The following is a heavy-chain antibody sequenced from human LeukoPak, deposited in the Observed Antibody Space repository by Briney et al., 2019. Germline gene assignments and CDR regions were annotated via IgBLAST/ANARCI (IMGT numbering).Heavy chain of an antibody. J-gene: IGHJ4*02. Sequence: PGGSLRLSFAASGFTFSSYTMNWVRQAPGKGLEWVSTVSDSFNKHYSDSVKGRFTISRDNAGNSLYLQMNSLRDEDTAVYYCARDGLHTAHFDYWGQGTLVTVSS. CDR1: GFTFSSYT. CDR3: ARDGLHTAHFDY. V-gene: IGHV3-48*02. CDR2: VSDSFNK. D-gene: IGHD5-18*01.